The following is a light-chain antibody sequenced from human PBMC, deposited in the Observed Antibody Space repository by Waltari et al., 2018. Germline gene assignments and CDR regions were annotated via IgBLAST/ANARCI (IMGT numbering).Light chain of an antibody. CDR1: QNVDRY. CDR2: QAS. J-gene: IGKJ3*01. CDR3: QQRSNWPLT. V-gene: IGKV3-11*01. Sequence: ETVLTQSPATLSLSPGATATLSCRASQNVDRYFAWYQQKPGQPLRLLIYQASYRATGVPARFSGSGSGTEFTLTISNLEPEDFAVYYCQQRSNWPLTFGPGTKVDVK.